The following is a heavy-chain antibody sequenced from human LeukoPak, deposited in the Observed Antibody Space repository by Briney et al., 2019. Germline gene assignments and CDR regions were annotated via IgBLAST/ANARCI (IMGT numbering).Heavy chain of an antibody. CDR3: VRDWGYDSSGYWQKYFDT. CDR2: INHDGSST. V-gene: IGHV3-74*01. D-gene: IGHD3-22*01. Sequence: GGSLRLSCATSGFAFTNFWMHWVRRAPGKGLVWVSRINHDGSSTNYADSVKGRFTISRDNAKNTVYLQMNSLRAEDTAVYYCVRDWGYDSSGYWQKYFDTWGQGTLVTVSS. CDR1: GFAFTNFW. J-gene: IGHJ4*02.